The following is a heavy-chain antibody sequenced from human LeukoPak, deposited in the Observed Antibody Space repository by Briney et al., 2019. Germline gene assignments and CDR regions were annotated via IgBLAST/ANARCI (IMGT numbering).Heavy chain of an antibody. V-gene: IGHV4-39*07. CDR1: GGSISSSNDD. D-gene: IGHD7-27*01. CDR2: IYYTGGT. Sequence: SETLSLTCTVSGGSISSSNDDWGWIRQPPGKGLEWIGNIYYTGGTYYNPSLKSRVAISVDTSKNQFSLKLSSVTAADTAVYYCAKDGDHANWGQGTLVTVSS. CDR3: AKDGDHAN. J-gene: IGHJ4*02.